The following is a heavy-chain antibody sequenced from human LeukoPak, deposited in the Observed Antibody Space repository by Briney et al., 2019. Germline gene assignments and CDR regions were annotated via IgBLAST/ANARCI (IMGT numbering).Heavy chain of an antibody. Sequence: SVKVSCKASGFTFTSSAVQWVRQARGQRLEWIGWIVVGSGNTNYAQKFQERVTITRDMSTSTAYMELSSLRSEDTAVYYCAAGVRYFDWLLPDYYYYGTDVWGRGTTVTVSS. CDR2: IVVGSGNT. CDR3: AAGVRYFDWLLPDYYYYGTDV. D-gene: IGHD3-9*01. V-gene: IGHV1-58*01. J-gene: IGHJ6*02. CDR1: GFTFTSSA.